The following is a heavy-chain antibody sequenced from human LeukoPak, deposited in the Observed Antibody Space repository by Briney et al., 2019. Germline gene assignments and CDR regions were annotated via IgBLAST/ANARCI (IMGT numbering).Heavy chain of an antibody. CDR2: ITRSISYL. V-gene: IGHV3-21*01. D-gene: IGHD3-10*01. J-gene: IGHJ3*02. CDR3: ARVYHGPGSYYNRAFDI. CDR1: GFTFSSYN. Sequence: GGSLTLPRAPSGFTFSSYNVNWVRQPPGEGLEWGLSITRSISYLYYADSVKGRFTISRDNAKTSLYLQMNSLRAEDTAVYYCARVYHGPGSYYNRAFDIWGQGTMVTVAS.